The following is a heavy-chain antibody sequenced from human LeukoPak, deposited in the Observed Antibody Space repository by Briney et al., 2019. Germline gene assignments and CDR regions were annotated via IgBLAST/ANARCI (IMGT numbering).Heavy chain of an antibody. CDR2: INHSGST. J-gene: IGHJ4*02. CDR3: ARQIASAGTAGFDF. D-gene: IGHD6-13*01. Sequence: SETLSLTCAVYGGSFSGYYWSWIRQPPGKGLEWIGEINHSGSTNYNPSLKSRVTISVDTSKNQFSLKLRSVTAADTAVYYCARQIASAGTAGFDFWGQGALVTVSS. CDR1: GGSFSGYY. V-gene: IGHV4-34*01.